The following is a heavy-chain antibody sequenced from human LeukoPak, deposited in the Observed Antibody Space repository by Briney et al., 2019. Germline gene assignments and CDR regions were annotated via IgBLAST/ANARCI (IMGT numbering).Heavy chain of an antibody. D-gene: IGHD1-14*01. V-gene: IGHV1-69*01. J-gene: IGHJ5*02. Sequence: ASVKVSCKASGGTFSSYAISWVRQAPGQGLEWMGGIIPIFGTANYAQKFQGRVTITADESTSTAYMELSSLRSEDTAVYYCARQNREDATGRKFDPWGQGTLVIVSS. CDR2: IIPIFGTA. CDR1: GGTFSSYA. CDR3: ARQNREDATGRKFDP.